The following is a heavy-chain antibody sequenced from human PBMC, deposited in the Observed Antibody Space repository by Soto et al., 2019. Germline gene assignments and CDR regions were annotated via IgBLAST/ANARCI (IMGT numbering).Heavy chain of an antibody. CDR1: GFTFSSYA. V-gene: IGHV3-30-3*01. J-gene: IGHJ6*02. D-gene: IGHD6-6*01. CDR3: ARWGYSSSSKYYGMDV. Sequence: QVQLVESGGGVVQPGRSLRLSCEASGFTFSSYAMHWVRQAPGKGLEWVAVISYDGSNKYYADSVKGRFTISRDNSKNTLYLQMNSLRAEDTAVYYCARWGYSSSSKYYGMDVWGQGTTVTVSS. CDR2: ISYDGSNK.